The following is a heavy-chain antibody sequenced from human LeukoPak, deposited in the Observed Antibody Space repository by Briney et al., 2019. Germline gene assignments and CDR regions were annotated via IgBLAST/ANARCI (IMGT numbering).Heavy chain of an antibody. D-gene: IGHD3-22*01. CDR2: VYTSGST. Sequence: SETLSLTCTVSGGSISSDNYSWSWIRQPAGKGLEWIGRVYTSGSTNYNPSLKSRVTISVDTSKNQFSLKLSSVTAADTAVYYCARDTYYYNSDTSWSDVFDIWGQGTMVTVSS. V-gene: IGHV4-61*02. J-gene: IGHJ3*02. CDR1: GGSISSDNYS. CDR3: ARDTYYYNSDTSWSDVFDI.